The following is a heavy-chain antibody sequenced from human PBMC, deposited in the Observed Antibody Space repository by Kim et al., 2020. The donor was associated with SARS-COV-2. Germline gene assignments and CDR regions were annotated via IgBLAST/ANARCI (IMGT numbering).Heavy chain of an antibody. Sequence: SETLSLTCTVSGGSISSYYWSWIRQPPGKGLEWIGYIYYSGSTNYNPSLKSRVTISVDTSKNQFSLKLSSVTAAYTAVYYCARHVSWYSSSFDYWGQGTLVTVSS. J-gene: IGHJ4*02. CDR3: ARHVSWYSSSFDY. V-gene: IGHV4-59*08. D-gene: IGHD6-6*01. CDR1: GGSISSYY. CDR2: IYYSGST.